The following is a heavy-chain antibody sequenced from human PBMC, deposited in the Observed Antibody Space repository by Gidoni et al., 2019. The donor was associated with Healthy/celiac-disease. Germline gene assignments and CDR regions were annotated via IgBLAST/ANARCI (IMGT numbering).Heavy chain of an antibody. CDR2: IRSKANSSAT. CDR3: TSEFGYTAMVQY. J-gene: IGHJ4*02. V-gene: IGHV3-73*02. CDR1: GFTFSGSA. D-gene: IGHD5-18*01. Sequence: EVQLVESGGGLVQPGGSRKLSCAASGFTFSGSAMHCVRQASGKGREWVGRIRSKANSSATAYAASVKGRFTISRDDSKNTAYLQMNSLKTEDTAVYYCTSEFGYTAMVQYWGQGTLVTVSS.